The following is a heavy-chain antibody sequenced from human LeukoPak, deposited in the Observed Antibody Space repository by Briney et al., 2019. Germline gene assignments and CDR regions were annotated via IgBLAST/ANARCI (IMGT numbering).Heavy chain of an antibody. CDR1: GFTFSSYW. D-gene: IGHD2-21*02. CDR2: IKQDGSEK. J-gene: IGHJ4*02. CDR3: ARVSPEIVVVTGTGAPDY. V-gene: IGHV3-7*02. Sequence: GGSLRLSCAASGFTFSSYWMSWVRQAPGKGLEWVANIKQDGSEKYYVDSVKGRFTISRDNSKNTVYLQINSLRAEDTAVYYCARVSPEIVVVTGTGAPDYWGQGTLVTVSS.